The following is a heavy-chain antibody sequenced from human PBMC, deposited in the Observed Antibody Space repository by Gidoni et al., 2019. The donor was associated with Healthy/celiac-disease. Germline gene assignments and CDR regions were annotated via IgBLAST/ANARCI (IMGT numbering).Heavy chain of an antibody. CDR2: IKSKTDGGTT. V-gene: IGHV3-15*01. Sequence: VQLVESGGDLVKPGGSLRLSCAASGFTFTDAWMTWVRLAPGKGLDWVGRIKSKTDGGTTDYAAPVKGRFTISRDNSENTLYLQMNSLKTEDTAVYYCTTRPQAQRFDWYFDLWGRGTLVTVSS. CDR3: TTRPQAQRFDWYFDL. CDR1: GFTFTDAW. J-gene: IGHJ2*01.